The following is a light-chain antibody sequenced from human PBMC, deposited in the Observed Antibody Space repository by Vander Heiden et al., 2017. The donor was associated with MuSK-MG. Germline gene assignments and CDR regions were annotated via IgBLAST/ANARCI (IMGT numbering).Light chain of an antibody. Sequence: SYELTQPPPVSVSPGRTARITCSGDKLGDKYACWYQQKPGQSPVMVIYQDSKRPSGIPERFSGSNSGNTATLTISGTQAMDEADYYCQAWDSSTAVFGTGTKVTVL. CDR2: QDS. J-gene: IGLJ1*01. CDR3: QAWDSSTAV. V-gene: IGLV3-1*01. CDR1: KLGDKY.